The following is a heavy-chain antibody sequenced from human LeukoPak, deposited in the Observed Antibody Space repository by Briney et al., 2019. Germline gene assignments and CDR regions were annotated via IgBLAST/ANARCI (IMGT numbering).Heavy chain of an antibody. CDR2: RKQDGSDK. J-gene: IGHJ4*02. V-gene: IGHV3-7*04. CDR1: GVAFSSFW. CDR3: ARDPYDSSWGLCYFDY. D-gene: IGHD3-22*01. Sequence: GGSLRLSWAASGVAFSSFWLSWVRQAPVKGLVWMANRKQDGSDKYYVDSVKGRFTISRDNAKNSLYLQMNSLRAEDTAVYYCARDPYDSSWGLCYFDYWGQGNLVTVSS.